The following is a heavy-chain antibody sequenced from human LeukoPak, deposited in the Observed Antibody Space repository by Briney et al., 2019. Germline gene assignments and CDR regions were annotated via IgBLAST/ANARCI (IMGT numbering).Heavy chain of an antibody. V-gene: IGHV4-59*10. CDR3: ATTIAAAGTGNWFDP. D-gene: IGHD6-13*01. Sequence: SETLSLTCAVYGGSFSGYYWSWIRQPAGKGLEWIGRIYTSGSTNYNPSLKSRVTMSVDTSKNQFSLKLSSVTAADTAVYYCATTIAAAGTGNWFDPWGQGTLVTVSS. J-gene: IGHJ5*02. CDR2: IYTSGST. CDR1: GGSFSGYY.